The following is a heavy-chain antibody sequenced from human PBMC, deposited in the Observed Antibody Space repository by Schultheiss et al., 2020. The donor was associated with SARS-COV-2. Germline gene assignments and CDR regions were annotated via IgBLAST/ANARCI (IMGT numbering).Heavy chain of an antibody. Sequence: SETLSLTCTVSGGSISSYYWSWIRQPPGKGLEWIGEINHSGSTNYNPSLKSRVTISVDTSKNQFSLKLSSVTAADTAVYYCARGVVAEVGFDYWGQGTLVTVSS. CDR2: INHSGST. J-gene: IGHJ4*02. CDR3: ARGVVAEVGFDY. CDR1: GGSISSYY. D-gene: IGHD2-15*01. V-gene: IGHV4-59*01.